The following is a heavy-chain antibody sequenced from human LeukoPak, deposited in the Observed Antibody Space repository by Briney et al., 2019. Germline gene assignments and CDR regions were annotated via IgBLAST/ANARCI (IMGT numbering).Heavy chain of an antibody. V-gene: IGHV1-46*01. J-gene: IGHJ4*02. Sequence: ASVEVSCKASGYTFTSYYMHWVRQAPGQGLEWMGIINPSGGSTSYAQKFQGRVTMTRDTSTSTVYMELSSLRSEDTAVYYCARGAETYYDFWSGYSPYYFDYWGQGTLVTVSS. CDR1: GYTFTSYY. CDR3: ARGAETYYDFWSGYSPYYFDY. D-gene: IGHD3-3*01. CDR2: INPSGGST.